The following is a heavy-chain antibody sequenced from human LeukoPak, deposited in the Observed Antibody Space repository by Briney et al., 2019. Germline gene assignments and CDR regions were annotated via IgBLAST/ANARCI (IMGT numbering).Heavy chain of an antibody. J-gene: IGHJ4*02. CDR2: INPNSGGT. V-gene: IGHV1-2*04. Sequence: ASVKVSCKASGYTFTGYYMHWVRQAPGQGLEWMGWINPNSGGTNYAQKFQGWVTMTRDTSTSTAYMELSRLRSDDTAVYYCARGGRWLQLHHIDYWGQGTLVTVSS. CDR1: GYTFTGYY. CDR3: ARGGRWLQLHHIDY. D-gene: IGHD5-24*01.